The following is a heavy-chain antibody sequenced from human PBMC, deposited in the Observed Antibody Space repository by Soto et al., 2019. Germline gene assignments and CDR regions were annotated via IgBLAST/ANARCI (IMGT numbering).Heavy chain of an antibody. CDR2: ITGSGDYT. D-gene: IGHD3-22*01. J-gene: IGHJ4*02. Sequence: EVQLLESGGGLVQPGGSLRLSCAASGFTFSNYAMSWVRQAPGKGLEWVSSITGSGDYTYYADSVKGRFTISRDNSKNTLYPQMNSLRAEDTAVYYCAKARYYDSTGYLYYFDYWGQGTLVTVSS. CDR3: AKARYYDSTGYLYYFDY. V-gene: IGHV3-23*01. CDR1: GFTFSNYA.